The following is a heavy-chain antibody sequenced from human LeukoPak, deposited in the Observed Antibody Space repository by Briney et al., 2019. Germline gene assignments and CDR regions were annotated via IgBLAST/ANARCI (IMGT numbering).Heavy chain of an antibody. CDR3: ARAGWGGNWNLDAFDI. D-gene: IGHD1-20*01. Sequence: ASVKVSCKASGYTFTGYYMHWVRQAPGQGLEWMGWINPNSGGTNYAQKFQGRVTMTRDTSTSTVYMELSSLRSEDTAVYYCARAGWGGNWNLDAFDIWGQGTMVTVSS. CDR2: INPNSGGT. CDR1: GYTFTGYY. J-gene: IGHJ3*02. V-gene: IGHV1-2*02.